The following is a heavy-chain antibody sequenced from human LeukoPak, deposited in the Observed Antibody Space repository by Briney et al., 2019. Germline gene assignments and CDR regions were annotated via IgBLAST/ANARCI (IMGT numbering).Heavy chain of an antibody. V-gene: IGHV3-23*01. J-gene: IGHJ4*02. CDR1: GFTFSSYA. Sequence: GGSLRLSCAASGFTFSSYAMSWVRQALEKGLEWVSAISGSGGSTYYADSVKGRFTISRDNSKNTLYLQMNSLRAEDTAVYYCAKALTMIVVVTETDYWGQGTLVTVSS. CDR2: ISGSGGST. D-gene: IGHD3-22*01. CDR3: AKALTMIVVVTETDY.